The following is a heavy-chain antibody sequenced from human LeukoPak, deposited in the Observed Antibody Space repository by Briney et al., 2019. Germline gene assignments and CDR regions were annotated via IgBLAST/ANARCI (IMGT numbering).Heavy chain of an antibody. J-gene: IGHJ6*03. Sequence: SETLSLTCTVSGYSISTGYYWDWIRQPPGKGLEWIGTFYHGGSTYYNPSLKSRVTISVDTSKNQFSLKLSSVTAADTAVYYCARGRYCSSTSCYVRRYYYYYMDVWGKGTTVTVSS. V-gene: IGHV4-38-2*02. CDR1: GYSISTGYY. D-gene: IGHD2-2*01. CDR3: ARGRYCSSTSCYVRRYYYYYMDV. CDR2: FYHGGST.